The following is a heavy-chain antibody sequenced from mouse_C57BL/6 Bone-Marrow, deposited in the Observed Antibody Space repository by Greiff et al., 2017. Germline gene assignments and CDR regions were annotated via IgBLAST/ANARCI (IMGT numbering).Heavy chain of an antibody. D-gene: IGHD1-2*01. CDR1: GYTFTSYW. CDR2: IYPGNSDS. CDR3: TREALFAY. J-gene: IGHJ3*01. V-gene: IGHV1-5*01. Sequence: VQLKQSGTVLARPGASVKMSCKTSGYTFTSYWMHWVKQRPGQGLEWIGAIYPGNSDSSYNQKFNGKSKLTAVTSASTAYMELSSLTNEDSAVHYCTREALFAYWGQGTLVTVSA.